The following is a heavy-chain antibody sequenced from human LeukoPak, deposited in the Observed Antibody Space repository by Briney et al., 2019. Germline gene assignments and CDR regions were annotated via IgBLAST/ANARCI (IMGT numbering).Heavy chain of an antibody. V-gene: IGHV1-69*05. Sequence: SVKVSCKASGGTFSSYAISWVRQAPGQGLEWMGGIIPIFGTANYAQKFQGRVTITTDESTSTAYMELSSLRSEDTAVYYCARDKGGGNSRYYYMDVWGKGTTVTVSS. CDR2: IIPIFGTA. CDR3: ARDKGGGNSRYYYMDV. D-gene: IGHD4-23*01. CDR1: GGTFSSYA. J-gene: IGHJ6*03.